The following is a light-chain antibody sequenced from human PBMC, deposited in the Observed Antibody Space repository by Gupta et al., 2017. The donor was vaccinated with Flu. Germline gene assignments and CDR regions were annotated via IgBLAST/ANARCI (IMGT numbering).Light chain of an antibody. Sequence: GDRVTITCRASQSISSWLAWYQQKPGKAPNLLIYKASSLESGVPSRFSGSGSGTEFTLTISSLQPDDFATYYCQQYKSYFPTFGGGTKVEIK. CDR1: QSISSW. V-gene: IGKV1-5*03. J-gene: IGKJ4*01. CDR2: KAS. CDR3: QQYKSYFPT.